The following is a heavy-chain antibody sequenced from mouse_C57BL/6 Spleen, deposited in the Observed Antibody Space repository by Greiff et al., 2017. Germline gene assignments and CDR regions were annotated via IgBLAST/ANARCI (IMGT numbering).Heavy chain of an antibody. D-gene: IGHD2-4*01. J-gene: IGHJ2*01. CDR2: ISSGSSTI. Sequence: EVHLVESGGGLVKPGGSLKLSCAASGFTFSDYGMHWVRQAPEKGLVWVAYISSGSSTIYYADTVKGRFTISRDNAKNTLFLQMTSLRSEDTAMYYCAKRGDYDYDGDFDYWGQGTTLTVSS. CDR3: AKRGDYDYDGDFDY. CDR1: GFTFSDYG. V-gene: IGHV5-17*01.